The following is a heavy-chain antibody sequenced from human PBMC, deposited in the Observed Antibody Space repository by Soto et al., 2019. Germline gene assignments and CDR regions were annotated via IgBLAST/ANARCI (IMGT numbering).Heavy chain of an antibody. CDR2: ISGSGGAT. Sequence: GGSLRLSCSTSGFTFKDWAISWVRQAPGKGLEWVSGISGSGGATYYTDSVEGRFTISKDFSKNTVSLQMTGLRVDDTAVYYCARTRTAFYRYYFDSWGQGALVTVSS. CDR1: GFTFKDWA. CDR3: ARTRTAFYRYYFDS. D-gene: IGHD2-21*02. V-gene: IGHV3-23*01. J-gene: IGHJ4*02.